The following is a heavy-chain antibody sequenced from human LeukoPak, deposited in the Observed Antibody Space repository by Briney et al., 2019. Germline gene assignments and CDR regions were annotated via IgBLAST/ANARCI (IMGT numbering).Heavy chain of an antibody. Sequence: GGSLRLSCAASGFTFSSYGMHWVRQAPGKGLEWVAVISYDGSNKYYADSVKGRFTISRDNSKNTLYLQTNSLRAEDTAVYYCAKVGATTGTFDYWGQGTLVTVSS. CDR1: GFTFSSYG. CDR2: ISYDGSNK. CDR3: AKVGATTGTFDY. D-gene: IGHD1-26*01. V-gene: IGHV3-30*18. J-gene: IGHJ4*02.